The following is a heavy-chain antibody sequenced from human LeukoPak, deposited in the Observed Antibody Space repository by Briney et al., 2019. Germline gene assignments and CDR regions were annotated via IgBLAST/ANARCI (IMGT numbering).Heavy chain of an antibody. CDR3: AREVPELRYSLDY. CDR1: GGTFSSYA. D-gene: IGHD3-9*01. CDR2: IIPIFGTA. V-gene: IGHV1-69*13. Sequence: ASVKGSCKASGGTFSSYAISWVRQAPGQGLEWMGGIIPIFGTANYAQKFQGRVTITADESTSTAYMELSSLRSEDMAVYYCAREVPELRYSLDYWGQGTLVTVSS. J-gene: IGHJ4*02.